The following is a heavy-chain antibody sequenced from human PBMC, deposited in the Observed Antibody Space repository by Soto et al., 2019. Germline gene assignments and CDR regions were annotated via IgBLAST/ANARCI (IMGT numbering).Heavy chain of an antibody. D-gene: IGHD5-18*01. Sequence: GGSLRLSCAASGFTFSGYGMHWVRQAPGKGLEWVAVISHDGSIKYYADSVKGRFTISRDNSKNTLYLQMNSLRAEDTAVYYCARLRRVGELWSHFDYWGQGTLVTVSS. J-gene: IGHJ4*02. CDR1: GFTFSGYG. V-gene: IGHV3-30*03. CDR2: ISHDGSIK. CDR3: ARLRRVGELWSHFDY.